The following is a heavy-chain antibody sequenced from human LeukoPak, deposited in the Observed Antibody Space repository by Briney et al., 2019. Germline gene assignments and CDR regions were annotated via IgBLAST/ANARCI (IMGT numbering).Heavy chain of an antibody. CDR2: IYHSRST. J-gene: IGHJ5*02. V-gene: IGHV4-30-2*01. D-gene: IGHD2-2*01. Sequence: PSQTLSLTCAVSGGSISSGGYSWSWIRQPPGKGLEWIGYIYHSRSTYYNPSLKSRVTISVDRSKNQFSLKLSSVTAADTAVYYCARGWGQDSIVPAAIGAGKNWLSWKNWFDPWGQGTLVTVSS. CDR1: GGSISSGGYS. CDR3: ARGWGQDSIVPAAIGAGKNWLSWKNWFDP.